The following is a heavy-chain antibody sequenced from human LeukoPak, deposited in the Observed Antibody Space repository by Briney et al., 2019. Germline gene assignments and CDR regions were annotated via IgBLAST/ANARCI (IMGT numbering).Heavy chain of an antibody. CDR3: AKDSLRDYGDYDFDY. J-gene: IGHJ4*02. CDR2: IGQDGGEK. CDR1: GFTFSNYW. D-gene: IGHD4-17*01. Sequence: PGGSLRLSCAASGFTFSNYWMTWVRQAPGKGLEWVANIGQDGGEKYYVDSVKGRFTISRDNTKDSLYLQMNSLRAEDTAVYYCAKDSLRDYGDYDFDYWGQGTLVTVSS. V-gene: IGHV3-7*01.